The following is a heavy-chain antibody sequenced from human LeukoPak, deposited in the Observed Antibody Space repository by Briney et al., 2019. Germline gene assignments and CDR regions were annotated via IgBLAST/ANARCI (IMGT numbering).Heavy chain of an antibody. CDR2: IIPIFGTA. D-gene: IGHD1-20*01. CDR1: GGTFSSYA. CDR3: AREGYNRNDYSPTNDP. J-gene: IGHJ5*02. V-gene: IGHV1-69*13. Sequence: SVKVSCKASGGTFSSYAISWVRQAPGQGLEWMGGIIPIFGTANYAQKFQGRVTITADESTSTAYMELNSLRSEDTAVYYCAREGYNRNDYSPTNDPWGQGTLVTVSS.